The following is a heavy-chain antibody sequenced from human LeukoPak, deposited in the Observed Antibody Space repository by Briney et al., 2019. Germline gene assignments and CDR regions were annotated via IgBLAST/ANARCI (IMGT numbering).Heavy chain of an antibody. CDR1: GFTFSSYG. CDR3: AKDYEWFGEYYFDY. CDR2: ISYDGSNK. J-gene: IGHJ4*02. D-gene: IGHD3-10*01. Sequence: GGSLRLSCAASGFTFSSYGVHWVRQAPGKGLEWVAVISYDGSNKYYADSVKGRFTISRDNSKNTLYLQMNSLRAEDTAVYYCAKDYEWFGEYYFDYWGQGTLVTVSS. V-gene: IGHV3-30*18.